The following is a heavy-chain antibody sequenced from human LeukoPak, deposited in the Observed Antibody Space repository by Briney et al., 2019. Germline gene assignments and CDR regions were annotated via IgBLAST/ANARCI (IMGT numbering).Heavy chain of an antibody. Sequence: SETLSLTXSVSGDSVSRSDSYWDWIRQPPGKGLEWIGTIYSSGRTYYSPSLKSRVTMSVDPSNNQFSLNLRSVTAADTALYYCARRRYYDGSGYLEWGQGTLLSVSS. J-gene: IGHJ1*01. V-gene: IGHV4-39*01. CDR1: GDSVSRSDSY. CDR2: IYSSGRT. D-gene: IGHD3-22*01. CDR3: ARRRYYDGSGYLE.